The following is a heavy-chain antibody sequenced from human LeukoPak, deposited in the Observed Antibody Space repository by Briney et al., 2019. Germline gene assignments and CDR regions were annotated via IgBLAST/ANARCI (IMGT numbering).Heavy chain of an antibody. Sequence: GGSLRLSCAASGFTFSGSAMHWVRQASRKGLEWVGRIRSKANSYATAYAASVKGRFTISRDDSKNTAYLQMNSLKTEDTAVYYCTMTTVTTRYFQHWGQGTLVTVSS. CDR1: GFTFSGSA. CDR2: IRSKANSYAT. D-gene: IGHD4-17*01. J-gene: IGHJ1*01. V-gene: IGHV3-73*01. CDR3: TMTTVTTRYFQH.